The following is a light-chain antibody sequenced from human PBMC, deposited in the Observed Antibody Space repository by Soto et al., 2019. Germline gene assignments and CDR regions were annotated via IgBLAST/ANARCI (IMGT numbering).Light chain of an antibody. V-gene: IGLV4-69*01. CDR3: QTWGTGIRV. CDR2: VNNDGSH. Sequence: QSVLTQSPSASASLGASVNLTCTLSSGHSNYAIAWHQQQPEKGPRYLMKVNNDGSHTKGDGIPDRFSGSSSGAERYLTISSLQSEDEADYYCQTWGTGIRVFGGGTKLTVL. CDR1: SGHSNYA. J-gene: IGLJ2*01.